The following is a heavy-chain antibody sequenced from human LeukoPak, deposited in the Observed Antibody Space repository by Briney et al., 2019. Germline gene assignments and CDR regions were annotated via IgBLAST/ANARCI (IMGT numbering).Heavy chain of an antibody. CDR3: ARAAPINYYDSSGRIDY. V-gene: IGHV4-39*07. D-gene: IGHD3-22*01. J-gene: IGHJ4*02. Sequence: PSETLSLTCTVSGGSISSYYWGWIRQPPGKGLEWIGSIYYSGSTYYNPSLKSRVTISVDTSKNQFSLKLSSVTAADTAVYYCARAAPINYYDSSGRIDYWGQGTLVTVSS. CDR2: IYYSGST. CDR1: GGSISSYY.